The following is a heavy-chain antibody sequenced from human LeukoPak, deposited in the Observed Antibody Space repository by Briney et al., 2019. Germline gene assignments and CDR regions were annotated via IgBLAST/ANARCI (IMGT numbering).Heavy chain of an antibody. CDR3: ARVGTITMVRGGLYIWFDP. CDR2: ISYDGSNK. V-gene: IGHV3-30-3*01. Sequence: GGSLRLSCAASGFTFSSYAMHWVRQAPGKGLEWVAVISYDGSNKYYADSVKGRFTISRDNSKNTLYLQMNSMRAEDTAVYYCARVGTITMVRGGLYIWFDPRGQGTL. J-gene: IGHJ5*02. CDR1: GFTFSSYA. D-gene: IGHD3-10*01.